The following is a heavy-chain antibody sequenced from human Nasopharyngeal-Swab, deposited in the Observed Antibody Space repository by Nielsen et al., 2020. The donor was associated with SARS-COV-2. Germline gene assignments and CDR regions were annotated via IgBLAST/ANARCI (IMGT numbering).Heavy chain of an antibody. D-gene: IGHD2-2*01. J-gene: IGHJ3*02. Sequence: GGSLRLSCAASGFTFSSYEMNWVRQAPGKGLEWVSYISSSGSTIYYADSVKGRFTISRGNAKNSLYLQMNSLRAEDTAVYYCARRVVPAADAFDIWGQGTMVTVSS. CDR1: GFTFSSYE. CDR3: ARRVVPAADAFDI. V-gene: IGHV3-48*03. CDR2: ISSSGSTI.